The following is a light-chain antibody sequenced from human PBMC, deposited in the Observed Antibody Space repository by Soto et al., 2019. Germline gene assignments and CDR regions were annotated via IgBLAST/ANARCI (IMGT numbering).Light chain of an antibody. Sequence: QSVLTQPPSASGSPGQSVTISCTGTSSDVGGYNYVSWYQQHPGKAPKLVISEVSKRPSGVPDRFSGSQSGNTASLTVSGLQTEDEADYYCSSYAGTNAVVFGGGTKLTVL. CDR3: SSYAGTNAVV. J-gene: IGLJ2*01. CDR2: EVS. CDR1: SSDVGGYNY. V-gene: IGLV2-8*01.